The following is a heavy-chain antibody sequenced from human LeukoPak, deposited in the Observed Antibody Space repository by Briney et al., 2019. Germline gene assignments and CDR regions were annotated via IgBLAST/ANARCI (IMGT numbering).Heavy chain of an antibody. CDR1: GFTFSSYA. V-gene: IGHV3-7*04. CDR2: IKQDGSEK. Sequence: PGGSLRLSCAASGFTFSSYAMSWVRQAPGKGLEWVANIKQDGSEKYYVDSVKGRFTISRDNAKNSLYLQMNSLRAEDTAVYYCARVKNSSFDAFDIWGQGTMVTVSS. J-gene: IGHJ3*02. CDR3: ARVKNSSFDAFDI. D-gene: IGHD6-6*01.